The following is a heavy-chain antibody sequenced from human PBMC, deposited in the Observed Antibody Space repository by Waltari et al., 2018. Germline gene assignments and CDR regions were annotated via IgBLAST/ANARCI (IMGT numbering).Heavy chain of an antibody. CDR2: SSGRGGST. CDR1: GFTFSSYA. V-gene: IGHV3-23*04. Sequence: EVQLVESGGGLVQPGGSLRLSCAASGFTFSSYAMSWVRQAPGKGLEWVSASSGRGGSTYYADSVKGRFTISRDNSKNTLYLQMNSLRAEDTAVYYCARGVSGIGLLNYWGQGTLVTVSS. J-gene: IGHJ4*02. D-gene: IGHD1-26*01. CDR3: ARGVSGIGLLNY.